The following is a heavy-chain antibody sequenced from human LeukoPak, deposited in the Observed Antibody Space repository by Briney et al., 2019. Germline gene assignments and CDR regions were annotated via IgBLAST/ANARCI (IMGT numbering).Heavy chain of an antibody. D-gene: IGHD6-13*01. V-gene: IGHV3-53*01. Sequence: GGSLRLSCEASGFTVSDYYMHWLRLAPGEGLEWVSVVYSGGRTYHADSVKRRFTISRDKAKNTVYLQMNSLRAEDTAVYYCARDLGSSHDFWGQGTLVTVSS. CDR3: ARDLGSSHDF. CDR1: GFTVSDYY. CDR2: VYSGGRT. J-gene: IGHJ4*02.